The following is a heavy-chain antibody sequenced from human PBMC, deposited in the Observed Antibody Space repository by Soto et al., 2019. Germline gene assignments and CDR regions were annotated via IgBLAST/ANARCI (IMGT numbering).Heavy chain of an antibody. J-gene: IGHJ6*03. D-gene: IGHD2-15*01. V-gene: IGHV3-74*01. CDR1: GFTFSNYW. CDR3: ARGDCVGGTCYSLAGSFYYSTDV. Sequence: EVQLVESGGGLVQPGGSLRLSCAASGFTFSNYWMYGVRQAPGTGLVWVSRINSDGSVSSYADSVKGRLTMSRDNVKNTLYLQMDSLRAEDTAVYYCARGDCVGGTCYSLAGSFYYSTDVWGKGTRVTVFS. CDR2: INSDGSVS.